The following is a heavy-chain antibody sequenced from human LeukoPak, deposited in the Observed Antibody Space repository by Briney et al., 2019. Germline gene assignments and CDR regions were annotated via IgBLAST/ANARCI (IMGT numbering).Heavy chain of an antibody. CDR1: GFTFDDYA. CDR3: AKDSSSGWRQLSGFDY. J-gene: IGHJ4*02. CDR2: ISWNSGSI. D-gene: IGHD6-19*01. V-gene: IGHV3-9*03. Sequence: GGSLRLSCAASGFTFDDYAMQWVRHAPGKGLEWVSGISWNSGSIGYADSVKGRFTISRDNAKNSLYLQMNSLRAEDMALYYCAKDSSSGWRQLSGFDYWGQGTLVTVSS.